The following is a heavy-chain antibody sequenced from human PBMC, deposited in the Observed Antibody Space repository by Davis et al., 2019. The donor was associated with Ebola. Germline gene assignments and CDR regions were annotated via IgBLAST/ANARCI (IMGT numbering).Heavy chain of an antibody. CDR1: AYTFTNYY. J-gene: IGHJ3*02. Sequence: AASVQVSCKASAYTFTNYYMHWVRQAPGQGLEWMGMINPTDGRTIYAQKFQGRVTVTRDTSTTTVYMDLSSLRSEDTALYYCTTPGGQDSGYDVFDIWGQGTMVTVSS. CDR2: INPTDGRT. CDR3: TTPGGQDSGYDVFDI. D-gene: IGHD5-12*01. V-gene: IGHV1-46*03.